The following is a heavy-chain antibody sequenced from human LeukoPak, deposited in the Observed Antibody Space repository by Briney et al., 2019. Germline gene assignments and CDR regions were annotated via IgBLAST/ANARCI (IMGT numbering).Heavy chain of an antibody. CDR1: GFTFDDYA. CDR3: AKDKDPYSTGRATPGDY. D-gene: IGHD2-21*01. CDR2: ISWNSGSI. J-gene: IGHJ4*02. Sequence: GGSLRLSCAASGFTFDDYAMHWDRQAPGKGLEWVSGISWNSGSIGYADSVKGRFTISRDNSKNTLYLQMNSLRTEDTAFYYCAKDKDPYSTGRATPGDYWGQGTLVTVSP. V-gene: IGHV3-9*01.